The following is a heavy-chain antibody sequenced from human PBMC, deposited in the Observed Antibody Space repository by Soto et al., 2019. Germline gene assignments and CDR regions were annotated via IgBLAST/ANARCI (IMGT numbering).Heavy chain of an antibody. CDR2: IYYSGST. D-gene: IGHD6-19*01. Sequence: SETLSLTCTVSGGSISSYYWSWIRQPPGKGLEWIGYIYYSGSTNYNPSLKSRVTISVDTSKNQFSLKLSSVTAADTAVYYCERDRSGWYPPGKFDIWGQGTTVTV. CDR1: GGSISSYY. CDR3: ERDRSGWYPPGKFDI. V-gene: IGHV4-59*01. J-gene: IGHJ3*02.